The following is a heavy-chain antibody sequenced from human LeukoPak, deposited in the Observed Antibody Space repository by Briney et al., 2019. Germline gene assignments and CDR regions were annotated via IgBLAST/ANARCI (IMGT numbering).Heavy chain of an antibody. J-gene: IGHJ4*02. CDR3: ARSANYYGSGSYYPAGS. V-gene: IGHV1-46*01. D-gene: IGHD3-10*01. CDR1: GYSLTGYY. Sequence: ASVKVSCKASGYSLTGYYMHWVRQAPGQGLEWMGIINPSGGSTSYAQKFQGRVTMARDTSTSTVYMELSSLRSEDTAVYYCARSANYYGSGSYYPAGSWGQGTPVTVSS. CDR2: INPSGGST.